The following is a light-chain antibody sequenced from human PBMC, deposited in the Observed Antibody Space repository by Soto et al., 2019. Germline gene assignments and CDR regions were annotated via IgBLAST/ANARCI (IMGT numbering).Light chain of an antibody. CDR3: QQVKGFPLT. J-gene: IGKJ4*01. CDR2: AAS. CDR1: KDITRW. V-gene: IGKV1-12*01. Sequence: DIQMTQSPSSVSAFVGDRVAITCRASKDITRWLDWYQKKPGEAPRLLIYAASSLYSGVPTRFSGSGTGTEFTLTITSLQPEDSAIYYCQQVKGFPLTFGGGTKVDIK.